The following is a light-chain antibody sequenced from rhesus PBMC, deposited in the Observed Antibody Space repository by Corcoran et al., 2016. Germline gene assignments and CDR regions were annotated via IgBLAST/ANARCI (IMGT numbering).Light chain of an antibody. V-gene: IGKV1-22*01. CDR1: QSISSW. CDR3: LQYSRSPRT. Sequence: DIQMTQSPSSLSASVGDTVTITCRASQSISSWLDWYQQKPGKAPKVLIYKASSLPSGVPSRFRGSGSGTAFTPPISSLQPEDFATYYWLQYSRSPRTFGLGTKVEIK. J-gene: IGKJ1*01. CDR2: KAS.